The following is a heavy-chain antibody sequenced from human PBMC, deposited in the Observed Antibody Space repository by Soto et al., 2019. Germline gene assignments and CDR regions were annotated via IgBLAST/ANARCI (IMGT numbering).Heavy chain of an antibody. CDR2: IIGSGGTT. V-gene: IGHV3-23*01. Sequence: EVQLLESGGGLVQPGGSLRLSCAASGFTFSNFAMSWVRQAPGKGLEWVSGIIGSGGTTYYADSVKGRFTISRDKSKATLDLQMNSRTVDDTAIYYCARDGGYSFGPGNYYGMDVWGQGTTVTVSS. D-gene: IGHD5-18*01. CDR3: ARDGGYSFGPGNYYGMDV. CDR1: GFTFSNFA. J-gene: IGHJ6*02.